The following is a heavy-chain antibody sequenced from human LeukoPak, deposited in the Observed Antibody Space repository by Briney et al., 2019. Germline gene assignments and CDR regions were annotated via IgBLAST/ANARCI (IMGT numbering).Heavy chain of an antibody. Sequence: ASAKVSCKVSGYTLTELSMHWVRQAPGKGLEWMGGFDPEDGETIYAQKFQGRVTMTEDTSTDTAYMELSSLRSEDAAVYYCATADYYDSSGYPGYWGQGTLVTVSS. CDR3: ATADYYDSSGYPGY. J-gene: IGHJ4*02. CDR2: FDPEDGET. V-gene: IGHV1-24*01. CDR1: GYTLTELS. D-gene: IGHD3-22*01.